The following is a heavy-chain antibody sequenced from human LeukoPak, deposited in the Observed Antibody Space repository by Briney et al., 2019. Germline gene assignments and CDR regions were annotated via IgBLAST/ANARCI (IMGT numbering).Heavy chain of an antibody. V-gene: IGHV4-61*01. Sequence: SETLSLTCTVSGASVSSASYWTWIRQPPGKGVERIAHIYNGVNTNYNPSLKSRVTISVDTSKNQFSLRLNSVTAADTAVYYCARSRAFNSGAFDPWGQGSLVTVSS. D-gene: IGHD1-26*01. CDR1: GASVSSASY. CDR3: ARSRAFNSGAFDP. CDR2: IYNGVNT. J-gene: IGHJ5*02.